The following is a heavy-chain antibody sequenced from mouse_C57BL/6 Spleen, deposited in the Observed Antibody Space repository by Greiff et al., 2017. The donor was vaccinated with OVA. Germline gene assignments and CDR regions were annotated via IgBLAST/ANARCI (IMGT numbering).Heavy chain of an antibody. D-gene: IGHD1-1*01. CDR1: GYTFTSYW. Sequence: VQLQQSGAELAKPGASVKLSCKASGYTFTSYWMHWVKQRPGQGLEWIGYINPSSGYTKYNQKFKDKATLTADKSSSTAYMQLSSLTYEDSSVYYCAINYYCSSYGFAYWGQGTLVTVSA. J-gene: IGHJ3*01. CDR2: INPSSGYT. V-gene: IGHV1-7*01. CDR3: AINYYCSSYGFAY.